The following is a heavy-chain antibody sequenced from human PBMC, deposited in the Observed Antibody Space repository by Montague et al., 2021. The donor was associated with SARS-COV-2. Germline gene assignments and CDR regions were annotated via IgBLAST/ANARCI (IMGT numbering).Heavy chain of an antibody. Sequence: SLSLSWAASGFTFSDYYMSWIRQAPGKGLEWVSYISGRGSYTDYADSVKGRFTISRDNARKSLYLEMNSLRAEDTAVYYCARLVGVESNRRDYFNYWGQGTLVTVSS. D-gene: IGHD1-14*01. CDR2: ISGRGSYT. CDR3: ARLVGVESNRRDYFNY. CDR1: GFTFSDYY. J-gene: IGHJ4*02. V-gene: IGHV3-11*03.